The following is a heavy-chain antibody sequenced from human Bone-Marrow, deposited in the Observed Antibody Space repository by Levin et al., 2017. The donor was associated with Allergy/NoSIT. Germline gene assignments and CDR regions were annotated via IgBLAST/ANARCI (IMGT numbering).Heavy chain of an antibody. CDR2: ISGSGGST. J-gene: IGHJ5*02. CDR1: GFTFSSYA. V-gene: IGHV3-23*01. Sequence: GESLKISCAASGFTFSSYAMSWVRQAPGKGLEWVSAISGSGGSTYYADSVKGRFTISRDNSKNTLYLQMNSLRAEDTAVYYCAKDNYGGDYDFWSGYYNWFDPWGQGTLVTVSS. D-gene: IGHD3-3*01. CDR3: AKDNYGGDYDFWSGYYNWFDP.